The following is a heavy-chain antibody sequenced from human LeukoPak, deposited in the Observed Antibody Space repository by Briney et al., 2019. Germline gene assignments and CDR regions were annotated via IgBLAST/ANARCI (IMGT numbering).Heavy chain of an antibody. V-gene: IGHV3-33*06. CDR3: AKDLRYGSNWFDP. CDR1: GFTFSSHG. Sequence: GRSLRLSCAASGFTFSSHGMHWVRQAPGKGLEWVALIWYDGSKKYYADSVKGRFTISRDDSKNTLYLQMNSLRAEDTAMYYCAKDLRYGSNWFDPWGQGPLVTVSS. J-gene: IGHJ5*02. CDR2: IWYDGSKK. D-gene: IGHD3-10*01.